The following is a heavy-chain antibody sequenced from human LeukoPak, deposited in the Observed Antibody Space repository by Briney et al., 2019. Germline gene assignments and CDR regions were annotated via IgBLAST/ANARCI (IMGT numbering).Heavy chain of an antibody. J-gene: IGHJ4*02. CDR2: TNEAGGDK. Sequence: PGGSLRLSCVVSGFTFSDFHMSWLRQAPGKGLECVASTNEAGGDKYYVDSVKGRFTISRDNSKNSLSLQMNSLTAEDTAIYYCAIATTGRGAFGSWGQGTLVSVSS. CDR1: GFTFSDFH. D-gene: IGHD1-1*01. V-gene: IGHV3-7*01. CDR3: AIATTGRGAFGS.